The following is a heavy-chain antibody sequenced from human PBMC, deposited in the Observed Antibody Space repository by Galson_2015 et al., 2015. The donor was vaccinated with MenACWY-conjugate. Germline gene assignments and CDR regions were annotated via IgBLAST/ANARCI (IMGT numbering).Heavy chain of an antibody. CDR3: ARDLGIYCRHNDCYSPY. J-gene: IGHJ4*02. CDR1: GFTFNNYW. Sequence: SLRLSCAASGFTFNNYWMSWVRQVPGKGPEWVANIKQDGSETYYVDSVRGRFTISRDNAKSSLFLQMNSLRAEDTAVYYCARDLGIYCRHNDCYSPYWGQGTLVTVSS. V-gene: IGHV3-7*03. CDR2: IKQDGSET. D-gene: IGHD2-15*01.